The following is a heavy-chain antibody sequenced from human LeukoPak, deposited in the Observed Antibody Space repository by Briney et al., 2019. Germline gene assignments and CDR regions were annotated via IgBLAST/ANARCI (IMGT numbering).Heavy chain of an antibody. D-gene: IGHD3-22*01. Sequence: ASVKVSCKASGYTFTSYGISWVRQAPGQGLEWMGWISAYNGNTNYAQKLQGRVTMTTDTSTSTAYMELRSLRSDDTAVYYCARRKLHDYYDSSGLDYWGQGTLVTVPS. J-gene: IGHJ4*02. CDR3: ARRKLHDYYDSSGLDY. CDR1: GYTFTSYG. CDR2: ISAYNGNT. V-gene: IGHV1-18*01.